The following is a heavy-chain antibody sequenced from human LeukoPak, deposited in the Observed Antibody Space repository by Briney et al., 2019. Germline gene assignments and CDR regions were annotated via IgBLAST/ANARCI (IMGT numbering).Heavy chain of an antibody. CDR1: GGTFSSYA. Sequence: ASVKVSCKASGGTFSSYAISWVRQAPGQGLEWMGWISAYNGNTNYAQKFQGRVTMTTDTSTSTAYMDVRRLRFDDTALYYCARERGRLTMVRGGYDAFDIWGQGTMVTVSS. D-gene: IGHD3-10*01. V-gene: IGHV1-18*01. J-gene: IGHJ3*02. CDR3: ARERGRLTMVRGGYDAFDI. CDR2: ISAYNGNT.